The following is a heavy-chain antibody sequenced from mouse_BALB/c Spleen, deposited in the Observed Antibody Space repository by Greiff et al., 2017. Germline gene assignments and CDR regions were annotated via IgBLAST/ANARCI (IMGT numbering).Heavy chain of an antibody. J-gene: IGHJ2*01. D-gene: IGHD1-3*01. CDR2: ISYSGST. Sequence: EVKLQESGPGLVKPSQSLSLTCTVTGYSITSDYAWNWIRQFPGNKLEWMGYISYSGSTSYNPSLKSRISITRDTSKNQFFLQLNSVTTEDTATYYCARSGGYYVDYWGQGTTLTVSS. CDR3: ARSGGYYVDY. V-gene: IGHV3-2*02. CDR1: GYSITSDYA.